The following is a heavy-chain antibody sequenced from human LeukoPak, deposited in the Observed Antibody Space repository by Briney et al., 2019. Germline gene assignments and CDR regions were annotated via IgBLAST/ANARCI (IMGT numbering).Heavy chain of an antibody. V-gene: IGHV1-8*01. Sequence: ASVKVSCKASGFTFTSYDINWVREASGQGLEWMGWMNPNNGNTGYAQKFQGRVTMTRDTSISTAYMELRGLRSEDTAVYYCVRDGEGVAISVNYWFDPWGQGTLVTVSS. CDR3: VRDGEGVAISVNYWFDP. CDR1: GFTFTSYD. D-gene: IGHD3-10*01. CDR2: MNPNNGNT. J-gene: IGHJ5*02.